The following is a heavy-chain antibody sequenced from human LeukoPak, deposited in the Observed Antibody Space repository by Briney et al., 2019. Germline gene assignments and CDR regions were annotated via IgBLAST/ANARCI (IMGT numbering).Heavy chain of an antibody. CDR1: GDSVSSNSAA. V-gene: IGHV6-1*01. CDR3: ARERGSPTWFDY. D-gene: IGHD1-26*01. J-gene: IGHJ4*02. Sequence: SQTLSLTCAISGDSVSSNSAAWNWIRQSPSRGLEWLGGTYYRSTWYNDYAVSVQSRITIHPDTSKNQFSLQLNSLTPEDTAVYFCARERGSPTWFDYWGQGTLVTVSS. CDR2: TYYRSTWYN.